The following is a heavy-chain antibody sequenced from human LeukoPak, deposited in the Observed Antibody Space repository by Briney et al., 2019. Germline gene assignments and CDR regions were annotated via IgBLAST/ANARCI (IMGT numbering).Heavy chain of an antibody. V-gene: IGHV3-23*01. D-gene: IGHD3-10*01. J-gene: IGHJ4*02. Sequence: GGSLRLSCAASGFTFSSYSMNWVRQAPGKGLELVSAISGSDTGTYYADPVKGRFTISRDNSKNTLYVQMSSLRADDTAVYYCAKGLYHYFGSGSYTLDFWGQGTQVTVSS. CDR3: AKGLYHYFGSGSYTLDF. CDR1: GFTFSSYS. CDR2: ISGSDTGT.